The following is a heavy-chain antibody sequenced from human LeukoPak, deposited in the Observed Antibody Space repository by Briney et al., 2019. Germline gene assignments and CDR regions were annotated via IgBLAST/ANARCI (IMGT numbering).Heavy chain of an antibody. Sequence: ASVKVSCKASGYTFTSYGISWVRQAPGQGLEWMGWISAYNGNTNYAQKLQGRVTMTTDTSTSTAYMELRSLRSEDTAVYYCARDFGLRGGTTNAFDIWGQGTMVTVSS. CDR3: ARDFGLRGGTTNAFDI. CDR1: GYTFTSYG. CDR2: ISAYNGNT. V-gene: IGHV1-18*01. D-gene: IGHD1-7*01. J-gene: IGHJ3*02.